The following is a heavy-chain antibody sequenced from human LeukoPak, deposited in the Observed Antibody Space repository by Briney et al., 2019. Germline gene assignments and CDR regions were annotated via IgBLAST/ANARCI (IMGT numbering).Heavy chain of an antibody. CDR3: ARGGAAAGWDILFDY. V-gene: IGHV1-8*01. CDR2: MNPNNGKT. J-gene: IGHJ4*02. CDR1: GYTFTSYD. Sequence: ASVKVSCKASGYTFTSYDINWVRQATGQGLEWMGWMNPNNGKTGYAQKLQGRVTMTRNTSISTAYMELSSLRSEDTAVYYCARGGAAAGWDILFDYWGQGTLVTVSS. D-gene: IGHD6-13*01.